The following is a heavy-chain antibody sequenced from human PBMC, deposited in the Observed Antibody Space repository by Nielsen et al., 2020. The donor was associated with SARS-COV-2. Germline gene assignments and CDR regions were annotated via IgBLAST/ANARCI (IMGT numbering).Heavy chain of an antibody. V-gene: IGHV3-30*18. Sequence: WIRQRPGKGLEWVAVISYDGSNKYYADSVKGRFTISRDNSKNTLYLQMNSLRAEDTAVYYCAKDEGIVVALLYYFDYWGQGTLVTVSS. J-gene: IGHJ4*02. CDR2: ISYDGSNK. CDR3: AKDEGIVVALLYYFDY. D-gene: IGHD2-15*01.